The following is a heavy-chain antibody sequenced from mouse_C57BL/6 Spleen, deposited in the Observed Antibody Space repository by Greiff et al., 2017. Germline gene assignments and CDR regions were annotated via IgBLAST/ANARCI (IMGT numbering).Heavy chain of an antibody. V-gene: IGHV7-3*01. Sequence: EVQLVESGGGLVQPGGSLSLSCAASGFTFTDYYMSWVRQPPGKSLEWLGFIRNKANGYTTEYSASVKGRFTISRDNSQSILYLQMNALRAEDSATYYCARDGNYDYFDYWGQGTTLTVSS. CDR3: ARDGNYDYFDY. J-gene: IGHJ2*01. D-gene: IGHD2-1*01. CDR1: GFTFTDYY. CDR2: IRNKANGYTT.